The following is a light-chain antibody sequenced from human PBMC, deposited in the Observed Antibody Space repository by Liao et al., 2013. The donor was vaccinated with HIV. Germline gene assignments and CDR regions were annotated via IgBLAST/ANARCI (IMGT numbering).Light chain of an antibody. Sequence: SYELTQPPSVSVAPGKTARITCGGSNIGSKTVHWYQQKPGQAPVLVIYYDSDRPSGISERFSGSNSGNTATLTISRVEAGDEADYYCQVWDRGPALFGGGTKLTVL. CDR2: YDS. CDR3: QVWDRGPAL. J-gene: IGLJ2*01. V-gene: IGLV3-21*01. CDR1: NIGSKT.